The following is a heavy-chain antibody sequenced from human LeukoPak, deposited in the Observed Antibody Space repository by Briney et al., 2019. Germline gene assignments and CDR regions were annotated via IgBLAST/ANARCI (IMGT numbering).Heavy chain of an antibody. J-gene: IGHJ6*03. Sequence: SETLSLTCAVYGGSFSGYYWSWIRQPPGKGLEWIGEINHSGSTNYNPSLKSRVTISVDTSKNQFSLKLSSVTAADTAVYYCARGRRSQLAKIYYYYMDVWGKGTTVTVSS. V-gene: IGHV4-34*01. CDR1: GGSFSGYY. D-gene: IGHD6-6*01. CDR2: INHSGST. CDR3: ARGRRSQLAKIYYYYMDV.